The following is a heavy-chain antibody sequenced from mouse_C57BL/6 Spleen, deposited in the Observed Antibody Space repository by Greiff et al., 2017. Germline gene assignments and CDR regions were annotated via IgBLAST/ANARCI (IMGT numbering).Heavy chain of an antibody. J-gene: IGHJ4*01. CDR1: GYTFTDYY. CDR2: IYPGSGNT. Sequence: VQLQQSGAELVRPGASVKLSCKASGYTFTDYYINWVKQRPGQGLEWIARIYPGSGNTYYNEKFKGKATLTAEKSSSTAYMQLSSLTSEDSAVYFCTRDNYGVAMDYWGQGTSVTVSS. V-gene: IGHV1-76*01. CDR3: TRDNYGVAMDY. D-gene: IGHD1-1*01.